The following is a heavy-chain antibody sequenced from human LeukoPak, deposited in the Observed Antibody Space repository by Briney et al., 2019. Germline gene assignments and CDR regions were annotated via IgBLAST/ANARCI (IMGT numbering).Heavy chain of an antibody. D-gene: IGHD2-2*01. V-gene: IGHV4-4*07. CDR2: IYPSGGT. CDR1: GGSISSYY. CDR3: ARHEPGYCSSTSCYYSNWFDP. J-gene: IGHJ5*02. Sequence: PSETLSLTCTVSGGSISSYYWSWVRQPAGKGLEWIGRIYPSGGTDYNPSLKSRVTMSVDTSKNQFSLKLSSVTAADTAVYYCARHEPGYCSSTSCYYSNWFDPWGQGTLVTVSS.